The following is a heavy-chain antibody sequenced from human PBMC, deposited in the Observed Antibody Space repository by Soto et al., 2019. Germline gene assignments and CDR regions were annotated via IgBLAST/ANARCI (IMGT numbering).Heavy chain of an antibody. CDR1: GGTFTNYP. CDR2: SIPIFGTA. Sequence: QVQLVQSGAEVKKPASSVKVSCKASGGTFTNYPITWVRQAPGEGLEWMGGSIPIFGTANYAQNFQGRVTISVDESTSTAYMELSSLRSEDTAVYYCARGRGYSGDDHYYYFDMDVWDQGTTVTVSS. J-gene: IGHJ6*02. V-gene: IGHV1-69*01. CDR3: ARGRGYSGDDHYYYFDMDV. D-gene: IGHD5-12*01.